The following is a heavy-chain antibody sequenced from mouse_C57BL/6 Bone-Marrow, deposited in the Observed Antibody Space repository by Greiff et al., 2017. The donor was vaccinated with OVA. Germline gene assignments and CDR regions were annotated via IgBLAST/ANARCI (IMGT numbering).Heavy chain of an antibody. CDR2: ISNLAYSI. CDR3: ARVGYKDPFAY. D-gene: IGHD1-3*01. Sequence: EVKLVESGGGLVQPGGSLKLSCAASGFTFSDYGMAWVRQAPRKGPEWVAFISNLAYSIYYADTVTGRFTISRENAKNTLYLEMSSLRSEDTAMYYCARVGYKDPFAYWGQGTLVTVSA. CDR1: GFTFSDYG. V-gene: IGHV5-15*04. J-gene: IGHJ3*01.